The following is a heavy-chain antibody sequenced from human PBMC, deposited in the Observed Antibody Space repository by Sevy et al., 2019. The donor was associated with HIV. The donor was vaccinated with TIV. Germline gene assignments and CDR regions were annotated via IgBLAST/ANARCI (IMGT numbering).Heavy chain of an antibody. D-gene: IGHD3-3*01. CDR3: ARGFWSGYYIGSIDY. CDR2: IWNDGSNK. CDR1: GFKFSTYG. Sequence: GGSLRLSCAASGFKFSTYGMHWVRQAPRKGLEWVAVIWNDGSNKYFADSVKGRSTISRDNSKNTVYLQMNSLRAEDTAVYYCARGFWSGYYIGSIDYWGQGTLVTVSS. J-gene: IGHJ4*02. V-gene: IGHV3-33*08.